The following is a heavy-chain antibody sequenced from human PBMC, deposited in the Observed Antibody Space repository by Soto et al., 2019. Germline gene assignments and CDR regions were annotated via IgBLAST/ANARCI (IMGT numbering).Heavy chain of an antibody. Sequence: QVQLVQSGAEVKKPGSSVTVSCKASGGTFSSYAISWVRQAPGQGLEWMGGIIPIFGTANYAQKFQGRVTITADESTSTAYMELSSLRSEDTAVYYCARDPVFYGADEHFDYWGQGTLVTVSS. CDR2: IIPIFGTA. CDR1: GGTFSSYA. D-gene: IGHD4-17*01. J-gene: IGHJ4*02. V-gene: IGHV1-69*01. CDR3: ARDPVFYGADEHFDY.